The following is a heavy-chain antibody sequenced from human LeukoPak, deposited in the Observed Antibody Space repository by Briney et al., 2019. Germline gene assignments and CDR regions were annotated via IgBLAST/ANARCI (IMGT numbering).Heavy chain of an antibody. CDR1: GFTFSKFP. CDR3: ARVGFISSWYSSPPFDY. V-gene: IGHV3-23*01. J-gene: IGHJ4*02. Sequence: PGGSLRLSCAASGFTFSKFPMGWVRQAPGKGLEWVSAISGSGGSTYYADSVKGRFTISRDNSKNTLYLQMNSLRAEDTAVYYCARVGFISSWYSSPPFDYWGQGTLVTVSS. D-gene: IGHD6-13*01. CDR2: ISGSGGST.